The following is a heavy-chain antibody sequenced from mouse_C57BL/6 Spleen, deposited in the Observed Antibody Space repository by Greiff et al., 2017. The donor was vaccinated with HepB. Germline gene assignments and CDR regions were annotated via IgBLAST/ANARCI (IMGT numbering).Heavy chain of an antibody. V-gene: IGHV1-18*01. D-gene: IGHD1-1*01. CDR3: ARPLLLRSYYAMDY. Sequence: VQLQQSGPELVKPGASVKIPCKASGYTFTDYNMDWVKQSHGKSLEWIGDINPNNGGTIYNQKFKGKATLTVDKSSSTAYMELRSLTSEDTAVYYCARPLLLRSYYAMDYWGQGTSVTVSS. CDR1: GYTFTDYN. J-gene: IGHJ4*01. CDR2: INPNNGGT.